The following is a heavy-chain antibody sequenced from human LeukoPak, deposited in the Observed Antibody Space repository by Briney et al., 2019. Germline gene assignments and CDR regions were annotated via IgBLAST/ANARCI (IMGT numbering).Heavy chain of an antibody. D-gene: IGHD6-13*01. J-gene: IGHJ5*02. CDR3: ARSPGIAAAGISNWFDP. V-gene: IGHV1-2*02. CDR1: GGTFSSYA. CDR2: INPNSGGT. Sequence: ASVKVSCKASGGTFSSYAISWVRQAPGQGLEWMGWINPNSGGTNYAQKFQGRVTMTRDTSISTAYMELSRLRSDDTAVYYCARSPGIAAAGISNWFDPWGQGTLVTVSS.